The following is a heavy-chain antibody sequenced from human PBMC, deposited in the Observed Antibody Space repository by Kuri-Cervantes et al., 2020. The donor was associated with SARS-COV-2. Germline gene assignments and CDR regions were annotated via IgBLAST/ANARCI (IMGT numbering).Heavy chain of an antibody. D-gene: IGHD3-16*01. V-gene: IGHV4-31*02. Sequence: SCTVSGVSVTTFGSYWTWIRQPPGKGLEWVGYIYYNGSTYYNPSLRSRVIVSVDTSKNQFSLKLSSVTAADTAVYYCARDQGGYYMDVWGKGTTVTVSS. CDR2: IYYNGST. CDR1: GVSVTTFGSY. J-gene: IGHJ6*03. CDR3: ARDQGGYYMDV.